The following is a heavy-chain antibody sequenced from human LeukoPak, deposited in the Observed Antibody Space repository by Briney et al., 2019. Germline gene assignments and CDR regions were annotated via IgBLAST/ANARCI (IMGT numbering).Heavy chain of an antibody. Sequence: GGSLRLSCAASGFTFSTYDMHWVRHVSGKGLEWVSSIGTIGDTFYPGSVKGRFTISRENAKSSLYLQMNGLRAGDTAVYYCARATVIGNAPVPGYMDVWGKGTTVTVSS. J-gene: IGHJ6*03. CDR1: GFTFSTYD. CDR2: IGTIGDT. CDR3: ARATVIGNAPVPGYMDV. V-gene: IGHV3-13*01. D-gene: IGHD2-21*01.